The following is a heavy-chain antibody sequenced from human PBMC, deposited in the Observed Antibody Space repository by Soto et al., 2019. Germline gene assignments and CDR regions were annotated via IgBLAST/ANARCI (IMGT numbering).Heavy chain of an antibody. Sequence: SETLSLTCAVYGGSFSGYYWSWIRQPPGKGLERIGYIYYSGSTYYNPSLKSRVTISVDTSKNQFSLKLSSVTAADTAVYYCARDNILGILYGGMDVWGQGTTVTVSS. CDR2: IYYSGST. V-gene: IGHV4-30-4*01. D-gene: IGHD3-3*01. CDR1: GGSFSGYY. J-gene: IGHJ6*02. CDR3: ARDNILGILYGGMDV.